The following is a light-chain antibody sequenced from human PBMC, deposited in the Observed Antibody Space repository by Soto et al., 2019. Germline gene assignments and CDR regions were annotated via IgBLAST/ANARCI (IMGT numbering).Light chain of an antibody. CDR3: SSYTSSSTYV. V-gene: IGLV2-14*01. J-gene: IGLJ1*01. Sequence: QSVLTQPSFQPGPPRQPITISCTGTISDVGGYNYVSWYQQHPGKAPKLMIYEVSNRPSGVSNRFSGSKSGNTASLTISGLQAEDAADYYCSSYTSSSTYVFGTGTKVTVL. CDR2: EVS. CDR1: ISDVGGYNY.